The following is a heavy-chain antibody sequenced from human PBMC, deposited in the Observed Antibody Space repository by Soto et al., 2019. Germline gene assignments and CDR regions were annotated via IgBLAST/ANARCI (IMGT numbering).Heavy chain of an antibody. CDR3: ARERSDHRIAAAAIDY. J-gene: IGHJ4*02. CDR1: GFTVSSNY. CDR2: ISSSSSYI. D-gene: IGHD6-25*01. V-gene: IGHV3-21*01. Sequence: PGGSLRLSCAASGFTVSSNYMNWVRQAPGKGLEWVSSISSSSSYIYYADSVKGRFTISRDNAKNSLYLQMNSLRAEDTAVYYCARERSDHRIAAAAIDYWGQGAQVTVSS.